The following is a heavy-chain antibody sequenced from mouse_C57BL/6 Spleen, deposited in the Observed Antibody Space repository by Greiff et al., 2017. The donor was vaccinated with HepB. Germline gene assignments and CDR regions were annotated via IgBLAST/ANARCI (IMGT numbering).Heavy chain of an antibody. V-gene: IGHV7-3*01. Sequence: EVRLVESGGGLVQPGGSLSLSCAASGFTFTDYYMSWVRQPPGKALEWLGFIRNKANGYTTEYSASVKGRFTISRDNSQSILYLQMNALRAEDSATYYCARWGTTVVGAYWGQGTTLTVSS. CDR2: IRNKANGYTT. CDR1: GFTFTDYY. D-gene: IGHD1-1*01. J-gene: IGHJ2*01. CDR3: ARWGTTVVGAY.